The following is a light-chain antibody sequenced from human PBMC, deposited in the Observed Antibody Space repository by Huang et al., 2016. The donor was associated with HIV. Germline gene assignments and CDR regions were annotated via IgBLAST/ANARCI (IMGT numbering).Light chain of an antibody. CDR1: QSISTF. CDR2: AAS. J-gene: IGKJ1*01. Sequence: DIQMTQSPSSLSASVGDRVTITCRASQSISTFLGWYQQKPGKAPKLLIDAASSLQSGVPSRFSGSGSGTEFTLTISSLQPEDFASYYCQESYSNTRTFGPGTKVEIK. V-gene: IGKV1-39*01. CDR3: QESYSNTRT.